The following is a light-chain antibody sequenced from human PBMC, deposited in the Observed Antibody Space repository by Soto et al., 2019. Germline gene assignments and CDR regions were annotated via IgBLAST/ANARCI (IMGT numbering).Light chain of an antibody. CDR3: QHYHSYPYT. CDR2: DAS. J-gene: IGKJ2*01. CDR1: QSIGGW. Sequence: DIQMTQSPSTLSASVGDRVTITCRASQSIGGWLAWYQQRPGKAPRLLTYDASSVESGVPSRFSGSRSGTTFTLAISSLQPEDFATYYCQHYHSYPYTFGQGTKVDIK. V-gene: IGKV1-5*01.